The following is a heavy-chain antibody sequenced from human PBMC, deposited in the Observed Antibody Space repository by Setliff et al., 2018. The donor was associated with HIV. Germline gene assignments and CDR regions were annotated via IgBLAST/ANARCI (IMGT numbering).Heavy chain of an antibody. D-gene: IGHD5-18*01. Sequence: SETLSLTCTVSGGSISSSSYYWGWIRQPPGKGLEWIGSIYYNGSTYYNPSLKSRVTISVDTSKNQFSLKLSSVTAADTAVYYRARPRYSYGSGAFDIWGQGTMVTVSS. V-gene: IGHV4-39*01. CDR3: ARPRYSYGSGAFDI. J-gene: IGHJ3*02. CDR1: GGSISSSSYY. CDR2: IYYNGST.